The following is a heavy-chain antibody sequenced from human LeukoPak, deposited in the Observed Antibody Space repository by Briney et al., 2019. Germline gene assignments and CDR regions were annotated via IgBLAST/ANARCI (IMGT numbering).Heavy chain of an antibody. V-gene: IGHV4-34*01. D-gene: IGHD5-18*01. CDR3: ARGVQLWLPTYFDY. CDR1: GGSFSGYY. J-gene: IGHJ4*02. CDR2: INHSGST. Sequence: PSETLSLTCAVYGGSFSGYYWSWIRQPPGKGLEWIGEINHSGSTNYNPSLKSRVTISVDTSKNQFSLKLSSVTAADTAVYYCARGVQLWLPTYFDYWGQGTLVTVSS.